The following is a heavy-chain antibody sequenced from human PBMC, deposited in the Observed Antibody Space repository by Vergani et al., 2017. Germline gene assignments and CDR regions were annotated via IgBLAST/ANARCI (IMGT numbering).Heavy chain of an antibody. V-gene: IGHV3-66*01. CDR3: ASSRAGPFYYYYYYGMDV. CDR2: IYSGGST. CDR1: GFTISSDY. D-gene: IGHD3-10*01. J-gene: IGHJ6*02. Sequence: EVQLVESGGGLIQPGGSLRLSCAASGFTISSDYMSWVRQAPGKGLEWVSIIYSGGSTYYADSVKGRFTISRDNSKNTLYLQMNSLRAEDTAVYYCASSRAGPFYYYYYYGMDVWGQGP.